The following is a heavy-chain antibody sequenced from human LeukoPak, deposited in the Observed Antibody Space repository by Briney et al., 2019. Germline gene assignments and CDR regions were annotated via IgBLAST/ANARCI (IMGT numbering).Heavy chain of an antibody. J-gene: IGHJ5*02. CDR1: GGSISSYY. D-gene: IGHD2-2*01. CDR3: ARDHCRSTSCRGRWFDP. V-gene: IGHV4-4*07. Sequence: PSETLSLTCLVSGGSISSYYWSWIRQPAGKGLEWIGRIYTSGSTNYNPSLKSRVTISLDKSKNQFSLTLSSVTAADTAMYYCARDHCRSTSCRGRWFDPWGQGTLVTVSS. CDR2: IYTSGST.